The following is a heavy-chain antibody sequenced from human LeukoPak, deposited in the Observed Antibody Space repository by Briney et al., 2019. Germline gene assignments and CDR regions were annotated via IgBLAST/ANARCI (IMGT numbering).Heavy chain of an antibody. CDR3: ARCMVRGVCYMDV. J-gene: IGHJ6*03. CDR1: GFTFSSYW. CDR2: INHVGSET. D-gene: IGHD3-10*01. Sequence: PGGSLRLSCAASGFTFSSYWMSWVRQAPGKGLEWVANINHVGSETYYVDSVKGRFTISRDNAENSLHLQMNSLRAEDTAVYYCARCMVRGVCYMDVWGKGTTVTVSS. V-gene: IGHV3-7*01.